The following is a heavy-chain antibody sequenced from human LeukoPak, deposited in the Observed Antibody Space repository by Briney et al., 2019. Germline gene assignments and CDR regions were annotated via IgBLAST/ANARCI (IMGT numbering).Heavy chain of an antibody. V-gene: IGHV1-18*01. Sequence: ASVKVSCKASGYTFTSYGISWVRQAPGQGLEWMGWISAYNGNTNYAQKLQGRVTMTTDTSTSTAYMELRSLRSDDTAVYYCARTPYSSGSYSYDYWGQGTLVTVSS. CDR2: ISAYNGNT. D-gene: IGHD3-10*01. J-gene: IGHJ4*02. CDR3: ARTPYSSGSYSYDY. CDR1: GYTFTSYG.